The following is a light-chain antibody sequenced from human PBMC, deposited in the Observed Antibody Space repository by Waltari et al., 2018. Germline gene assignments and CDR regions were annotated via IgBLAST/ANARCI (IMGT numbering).Light chain of an antibody. CDR2: DAS. J-gene: IGKJ4*01. CDR1: QSVSSH. V-gene: IGKV3-11*01. Sequence: EIVLTQSPATLSLFPGERATLSCRASQSVSSHLAWYQQKPGQAPRLLIYDASNRSTGIPARFIGSGSGTDFTLTISSLEPEDVAVYYCQQRSNWPVLTFGGGTKVEIK. CDR3: QQRSNWPVLT.